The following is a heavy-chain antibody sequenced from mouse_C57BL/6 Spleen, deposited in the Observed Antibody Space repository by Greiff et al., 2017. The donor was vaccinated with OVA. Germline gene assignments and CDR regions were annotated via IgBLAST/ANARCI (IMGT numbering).Heavy chain of an antibody. CDR1: GYSITSGYY. CDR2: ISYDGSN. D-gene: IGHD2-1*01. V-gene: IGHV3-6*01. CDR3: ARGGGNYERSLFDY. J-gene: IGHJ2*01. Sequence: EVKVEESGPGLVKPSQSLSLTCSVTGYSITSGYYWNWIRQFPGNKLEWMGYISYDGSNNYNPSLKNRISITRDTSKNQFFLKLNSVTTEDTATYYCARGGGNYERSLFDYWGQGTTLTVSS.